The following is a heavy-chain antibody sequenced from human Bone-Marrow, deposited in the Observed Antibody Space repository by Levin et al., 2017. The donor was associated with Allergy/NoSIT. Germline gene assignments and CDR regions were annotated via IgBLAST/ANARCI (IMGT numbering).Heavy chain of an antibody. CDR3: ATERGGSYAEH. J-gene: IGHJ1*01. CDR1: GFTFTTYS. V-gene: IGHV3-21*01. D-gene: IGHD1-1*01. CDR2: ISTSGAYI. Sequence: GGSLRLSCATSGFTFTTYSMTWVRQAPGKGLEWVSTISTSGAYIYYADSIKGRFTISRDNAKNSLHLQMNSLRAEDTALYYCATERGGSYAEHWGQGTLATVAS.